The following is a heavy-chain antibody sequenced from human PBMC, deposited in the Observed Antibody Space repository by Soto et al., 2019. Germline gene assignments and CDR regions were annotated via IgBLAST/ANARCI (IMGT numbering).Heavy chain of an antibody. Sequence: QVQLQESGPGLVKPSGTLSLTCAVSSGSITSSNWWSWVRQPPGKGLEWIGEVSHTGNTNYIPSLKSRVTISVDKARNQFSLRLSSVTGADTAVYYCARNRYGGYDFDYWGQGTLVTVSS. CDR1: SGSITSSNW. D-gene: IGHD5-12*01. CDR3: ARNRYGGYDFDY. CDR2: VSHTGNT. V-gene: IGHV4-4*02. J-gene: IGHJ4*02.